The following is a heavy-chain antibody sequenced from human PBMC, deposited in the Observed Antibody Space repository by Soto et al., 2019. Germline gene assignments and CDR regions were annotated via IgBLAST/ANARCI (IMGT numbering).Heavy chain of an antibody. CDR1: GYTFTSYG. D-gene: IGHD3-10*01. CDR3: ASMVRGVIGYYYYYMDV. J-gene: IGHJ6*03. Sequence: ASVKVSCKASGYTFTSYGISWVRQAPGQGLEWMGWISAYNGNTNYAQKLQGRVTMTTDTSTSTAYMELRSLRSDDTVVYYCASMVRGVIGYYYYYMDVWGKGTTVTVSS. CDR2: ISAYNGNT. V-gene: IGHV1-18*01.